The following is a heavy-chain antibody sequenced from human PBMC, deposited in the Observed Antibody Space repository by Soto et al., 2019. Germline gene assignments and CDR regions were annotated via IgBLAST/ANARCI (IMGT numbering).Heavy chain of an antibody. J-gene: IGHJ6*02. CDR1: GFTFSSYA. Sequence: QVQLVESGGGVVQPGRSLRLSCAASGFTFSSYAMHWVRQAPGKGLEWVAVISYDGSNKYYADSVKGRFTISRDNSKNTLYLQMNSLRAEDTAVYYCARVLVAEYCSGGSCYGMDVWGQGTTVTVSS. V-gene: IGHV3-30-3*01. CDR3: ARVLVAEYCSGGSCYGMDV. D-gene: IGHD2-15*01. CDR2: ISYDGSNK.